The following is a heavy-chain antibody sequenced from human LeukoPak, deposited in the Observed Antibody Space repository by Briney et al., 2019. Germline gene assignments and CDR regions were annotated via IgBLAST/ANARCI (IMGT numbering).Heavy chain of an antibody. CDR1: GYSISSSNW. V-gene: IGHV4-28*01. CDR2: IYYSGST. J-gene: IGHJ5*02. CDR3: ARTPNEQPFVGWFDP. D-gene: IGHD6-13*01. Sequence: SETLSLTCAVSGYSISSSNWWGWIRQPPGKGLEWIGYIYYSGSTYYNPSLKSRVTMSVDTSKNQFSLKLSPVTAVDTAVYYCARTPNEQPFVGWFDPWGQGTLVTVSS.